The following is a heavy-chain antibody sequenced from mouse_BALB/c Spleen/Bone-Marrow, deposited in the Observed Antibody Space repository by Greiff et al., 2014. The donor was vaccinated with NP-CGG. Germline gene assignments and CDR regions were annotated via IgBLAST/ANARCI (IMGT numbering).Heavy chain of an antibody. CDR2: IRNKAKGYTT. CDR3: ARDRNNDIHWYLDV. CDR1: GLTFSDYY. V-gene: IGHV7-3*02. Sequence: VQLKESGGGLVQPGGSLRLSCATSGLTFSDYYMSWVRQPPGKALEWLGFIRNKAKGYTTEYIPSVKGRFTISRDNSQSMLYLQMNTLRAEDSATYYCARDRNNDIHWYLDVWGAGTTVTVSS. D-gene: IGHD2-12*01. J-gene: IGHJ1*01.